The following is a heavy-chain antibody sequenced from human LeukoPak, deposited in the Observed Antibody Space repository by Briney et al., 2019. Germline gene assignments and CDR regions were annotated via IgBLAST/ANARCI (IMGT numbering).Heavy chain of an antibody. V-gene: IGHV3-23*01. D-gene: IGHD4-17*01. CDR3: ARDTVTTFRFRDYYYYGMDV. J-gene: IGHJ6*02. Sequence: SGGSLRLSCAASGFTFISYAMSWVRQAPGKGLEWVSAISASRGRTYYADSVKGRFTISRDNSQSTLYLQMNSLRAEDTAVYYCARDTVTTFRFRDYYYYGMDVWGQGTTVTVSS. CDR2: ISASRGRT. CDR1: GFTFISYA.